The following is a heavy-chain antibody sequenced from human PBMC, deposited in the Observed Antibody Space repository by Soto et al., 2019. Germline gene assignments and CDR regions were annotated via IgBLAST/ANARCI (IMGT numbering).Heavy chain of an antibody. CDR2: IIPIFGTA. V-gene: IGHV1-69*12. J-gene: IGHJ6*02. Sequence: QVQLVQSGAEVKKPGSSVKVSCKASGGTFSSYAISWVRQAPGQGLEWMGGIIPIFGTANYAQKFQGRVTITADESTSTAYMVLSSLRSEDTAVYYCARGLSTVTHYYYYGMDVWGQGTTVTVSS. D-gene: IGHD4-17*01. CDR1: GGTFSSYA. CDR3: ARGLSTVTHYYYYGMDV.